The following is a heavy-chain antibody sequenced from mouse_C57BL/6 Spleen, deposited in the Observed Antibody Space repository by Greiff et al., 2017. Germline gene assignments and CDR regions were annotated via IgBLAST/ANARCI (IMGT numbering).Heavy chain of an antibody. J-gene: IGHJ1*03. D-gene: IGHD1-1*01. CDR2: INPNYGTT. V-gene: IGHV1-39*01. CDR3: ALTTVVAFHWYFDV. CDR1: GYSFTDYN. Sequence: VQLQQSGPELVKPGASVKISCKASGYSFTDYNMNWVKQSNGKSLEWIGVINPNYGTTSYNQKFKGKATLTVDQSSSTAYMQLNSLTSEDSAVYYCALTTVVAFHWYFDVWGTGTTVTVSS.